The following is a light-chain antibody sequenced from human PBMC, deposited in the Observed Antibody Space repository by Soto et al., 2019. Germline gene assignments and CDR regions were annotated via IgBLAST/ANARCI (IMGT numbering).Light chain of an antibody. V-gene: IGKV1-5*01. J-gene: IGKJ1*01. CDR1: QSISSS. Sequence: DIQMTQSPSTLSASVGDRVTITCWASQSISSSLAWYQQKPGKAPKLLIYDASNLESGVPSIFSGSGSGTEFTLTISSLPPDDFATYYCQQYSTYSTFGQGTRVEIK. CDR3: QQYSTYST. CDR2: DAS.